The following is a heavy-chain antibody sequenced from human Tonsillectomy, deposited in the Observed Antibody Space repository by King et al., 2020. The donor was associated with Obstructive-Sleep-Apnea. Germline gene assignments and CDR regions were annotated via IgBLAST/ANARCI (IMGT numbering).Heavy chain of an antibody. CDR1: GFTFSDAW. J-gene: IGHJ4*02. V-gene: IGHV3-15*01. CDR2: VKSKTDGGTT. D-gene: IGHD3-10*01. Sequence: VQLVESGGGLVKPGGSLRLSCAASGFTFSDAWMSWVRQAPGKGLEWVGRVKSKTDGGTTDYAAPVKGRFTISRDDSKNTLYLQMNSLRTEDTAVYYCTTEIKQGLLWFGEFKYWGQGTLVTVSS. CDR3: TTEIKQGLLWFGEFKY.